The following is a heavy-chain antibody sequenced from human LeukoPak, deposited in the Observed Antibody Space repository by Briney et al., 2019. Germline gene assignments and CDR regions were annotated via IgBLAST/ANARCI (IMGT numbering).Heavy chain of an antibody. D-gene: IGHD3-10*01. CDR2: ISYDGSNK. CDR1: GFTFSSYA. V-gene: IGHV3-30*04. J-gene: IGHJ3*02. CDR3: ARAGVDGDAFDI. Sequence: QSGGSLRLSCAASGFTFSSYAMHWVRQAPGKGLEWVAVISYDGSNKYYADSVKGRFTISRDNSKNTLYLQMNSLRAEDTAVYYCARAGVDGDAFDIWGQGTIVTVSS.